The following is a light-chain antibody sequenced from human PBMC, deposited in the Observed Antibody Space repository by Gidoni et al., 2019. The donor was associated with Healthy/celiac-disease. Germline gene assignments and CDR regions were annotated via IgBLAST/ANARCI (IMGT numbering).Light chain of an antibody. Sequence: AIRMTQSPSSFSASTGDRVTIPCRASQGISSYLAWYQQKPVQAPKLLIYAASTLQSGVPSRFSGSGSGTDFTLTISCLQSEDFATYYCQQYYSYPHTFXQXTKLEIK. CDR2: AAS. CDR3: QQYYSYPHT. J-gene: IGKJ2*01. CDR1: QGISSY. V-gene: IGKV1-8*01.